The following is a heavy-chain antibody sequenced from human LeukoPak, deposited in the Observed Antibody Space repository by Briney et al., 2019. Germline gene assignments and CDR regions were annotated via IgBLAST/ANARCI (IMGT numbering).Heavy chain of an antibody. V-gene: IGHV4-4*07. CDR1: GGSISSYY. CDR2: IYTSGST. Sequence: NPSETLSLTCTVSGGSISSYYWSWIRQPAGKGLEWIGRIYTSGSTNYNPSLKSQVTMSVDTSKNQFSLKLSSVTAADTAVYYCARELVRGVIITLIDYWGQGTLVTVSS. CDR3: ARELVRGVIITLIDY. J-gene: IGHJ4*02. D-gene: IGHD3-10*01.